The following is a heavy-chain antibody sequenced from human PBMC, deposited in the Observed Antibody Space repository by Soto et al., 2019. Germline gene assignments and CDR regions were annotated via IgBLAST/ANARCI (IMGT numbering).Heavy chain of an antibody. J-gene: IGHJ4*01. CDR1: GGSISSSSYY. V-gene: IGHV4-39*01. Sequence: QLQLQESGPGLVKPSETLSLTCTVSGGSISSSSYYWGWIRQPPGKGLEWIGSIYYSGSTYYNPSLKSRVTMSVDTPKTQFPLRLSSVTPEDTAVYYCAGHQRWPIIKSFDYWAQEPWSPSPQ. CDR2: IYYSGST. D-gene: IGHD2-15*01. CDR3: AGHQRWPIIKSFDY.